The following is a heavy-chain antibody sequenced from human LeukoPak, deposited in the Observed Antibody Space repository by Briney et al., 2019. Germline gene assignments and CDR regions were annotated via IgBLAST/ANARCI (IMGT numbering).Heavy chain of an antibody. Sequence: SETLSLTCAVYGGSFSGCYWSWIRQPPGKGLEWIGEINHSGSTNYNPSLKSRVTISVDTSKNQFSLKLSSVTAADTAVYYCARAGYSYGYGYYYMDVWGKGTTVTVSS. CDR2: INHSGST. D-gene: IGHD5-18*01. CDR3: ARAGYSYGYGYYYMDV. J-gene: IGHJ6*03. V-gene: IGHV4-34*01. CDR1: GGSFSGCY.